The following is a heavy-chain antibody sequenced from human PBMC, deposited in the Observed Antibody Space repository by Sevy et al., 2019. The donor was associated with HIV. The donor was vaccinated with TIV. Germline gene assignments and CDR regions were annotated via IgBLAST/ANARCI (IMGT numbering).Heavy chain of an antibody. Sequence: ASVKVSCKASGGTFSSYAISWVRQAPGQGLEWMGGIIPIFGTANYAQKFQGRVTITADESTSTAYMELSSLRSEDMAVYYCARDLERGYSHRTSGDAFDIWGQGTMVTVSS. CDR2: IIPIFGTA. CDR1: GGTFSSYA. D-gene: IGHD5-18*01. V-gene: IGHV1-69*13. J-gene: IGHJ3*02. CDR3: ARDLERGYSHRTSGDAFDI.